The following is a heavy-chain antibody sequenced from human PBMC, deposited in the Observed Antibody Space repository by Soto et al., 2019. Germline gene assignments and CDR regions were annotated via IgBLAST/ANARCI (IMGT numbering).Heavy chain of an antibody. CDR3: ARVMAAMQNWLDP. J-gene: IGHJ5*02. Sequence: QVQLQESGPGLVKPSQTLSLTCTVSGGSISNVGYFWRWIRQPPGKGLEWIGFIYHTGTTYYNSCLRSRVSISIDTSKSQFSLKLNSVTAADSAVYYCARVMAAMQNWLDPWGQGTLVTVSP. CDR2: IYHTGTT. D-gene: IGHD2-2*01. CDR1: GGSISNVGYF. V-gene: IGHV4-30-4*01.